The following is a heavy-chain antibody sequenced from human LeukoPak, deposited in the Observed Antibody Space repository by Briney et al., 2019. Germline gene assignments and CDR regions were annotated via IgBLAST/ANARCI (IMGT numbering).Heavy chain of an antibody. CDR2: IYYSGST. D-gene: IGHD2-2*01. CDR1: GGSISSYY. V-gene: IGHV4-59*01. Sequence: PSETLSLTCTVSGGSISSYYWSWLRQPPGKGVEWIGYIYYSGSTNYNPSLKSRVTISVDTSKNQFSLKLSSVTAADTAVYYCARDQTVVPAATRYHYYYGMDVWGQGTTVTVSS. J-gene: IGHJ6*02. CDR3: ARDQTVVPAATRYHYYYGMDV.